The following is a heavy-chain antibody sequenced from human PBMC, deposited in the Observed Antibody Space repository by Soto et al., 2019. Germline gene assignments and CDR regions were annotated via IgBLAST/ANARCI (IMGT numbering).Heavy chain of an antibody. Sequence: PGGSLRLSCAASGFTFSSYAMSWVRQAPGKGLEWVSAISGSGGSTCYADSVKGRFTISRDNSKNTLYLQMNSLRAEDTAVYYCAKDYYDSSGYYYYFDYWGQGTLVTVSS. CDR3: AKDYYDSSGYYYYFDY. J-gene: IGHJ4*02. D-gene: IGHD3-22*01. V-gene: IGHV3-23*01. CDR1: GFTFSSYA. CDR2: ISGSGGST.